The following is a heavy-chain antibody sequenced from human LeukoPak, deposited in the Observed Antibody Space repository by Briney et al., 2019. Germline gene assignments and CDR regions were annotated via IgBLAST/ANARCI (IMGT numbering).Heavy chain of an antibody. CDR1: GFTFSSYA. CDR2: ISYDGSNK. CDR3: ARDPRRDGYEIGSFDY. J-gene: IGHJ4*02. V-gene: IGHV3-30-3*01. Sequence: GESLRLSCAASGFTFSSYAMHWVRQAPGKGLEWVAVISYDGSNKYYADSVKGRFTISRDNSKNTLYLQMNSLRAEDTAVYYCARDPRRDGYEIGSFDYWGQGTLVTVSS. D-gene: IGHD5-24*01.